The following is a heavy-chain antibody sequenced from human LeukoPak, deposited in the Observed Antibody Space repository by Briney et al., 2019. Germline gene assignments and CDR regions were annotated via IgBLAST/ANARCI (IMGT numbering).Heavy chain of an antibody. CDR3: ARDLLDGDYAYDAFDI. Sequence: SETLSLTCTVSGGSISSYYWSWIRQPPGKALEWIGYIYYSESTNYNPSLKSRVTISVDTSKNQFSLKLSSVTAADTAVYYCARDLLDGDYAYDAFDIWGQGTMVTVSS. V-gene: IGHV4-59*01. CDR2: IYYSEST. D-gene: IGHD4-17*01. J-gene: IGHJ3*02. CDR1: GGSISSYY.